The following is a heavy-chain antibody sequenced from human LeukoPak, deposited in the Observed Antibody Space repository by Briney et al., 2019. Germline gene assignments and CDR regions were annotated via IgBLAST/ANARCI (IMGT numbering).Heavy chain of an antibody. Sequence: GGSLRLSCAASGFTFSSHAMSWVRQAPGKGLEWVSAINGSGSSTYYADSVKGRVSISRDNSKNTLYLQMNSLRVEDTALYYCARDFWDDFEYFDLWGRGTLVAVSS. V-gene: IGHV3-23*01. CDR2: INGSGSST. D-gene: IGHD3-3*01. CDR1: GFTFSSHA. J-gene: IGHJ2*01. CDR3: ARDFWDDFEYFDL.